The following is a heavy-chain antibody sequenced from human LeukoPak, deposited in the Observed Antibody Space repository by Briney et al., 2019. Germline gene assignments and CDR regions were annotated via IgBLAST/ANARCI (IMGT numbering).Heavy chain of an antibody. Sequence: PGGSLRLSCATSGFTLSSYGMHWVRQAPGKGLDWVAIIAHDGVNKYYTDSVKGRFTISRDNSGNTLFLQMNSLRPEDTAVYYCARDRGASGWYNWFDPWGQGTLVTVSS. J-gene: IGHJ5*02. D-gene: IGHD6-19*01. CDR2: IAHDGVNK. CDR3: ARDRGASGWYNWFDP. CDR1: GFTLSSYG. V-gene: IGHV3-30*03.